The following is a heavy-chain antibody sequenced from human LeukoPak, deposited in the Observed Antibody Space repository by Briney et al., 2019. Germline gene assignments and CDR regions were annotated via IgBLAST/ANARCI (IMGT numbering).Heavy chain of an antibody. J-gene: IGHJ6*04. V-gene: IGHV1-69*13. CDR3: ARGLLWFGDV. CDR1: GYTFTSYY. CDR2: IIPIFGTA. Sequence: ASVKVSCKASGYTFTSYYMHWVRQAPGQGLEWMGGIIPIFGTANYAQKFQGRVTITADESTSIAYMELSSLRSEDTAVYYCARGLLWFGDVWGKGTTVTVSP. D-gene: IGHD3-10*01.